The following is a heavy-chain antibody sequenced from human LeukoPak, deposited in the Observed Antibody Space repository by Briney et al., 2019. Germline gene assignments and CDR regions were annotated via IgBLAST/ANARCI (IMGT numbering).Heavy chain of an antibody. CDR3: ARLSTYYDSSGYYISWFDP. CDR1: GGSISSYY. V-gene: IGHV4-4*07. CDR2: IYTSGST. Sequence: SETLSLTCTVSGGSISSYYWSWIRQPAGKGLEWIGRIYTSGSTNYNPSLKSRVTMSVDTSKNQFSLKLSSVTAADTAVYYCARLSTYYDSSGYYISWFDPWGQGTLVTVSS. D-gene: IGHD3-22*01. J-gene: IGHJ5*02.